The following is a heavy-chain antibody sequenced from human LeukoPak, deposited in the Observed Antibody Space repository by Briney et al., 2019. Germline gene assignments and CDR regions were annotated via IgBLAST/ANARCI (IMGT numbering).Heavy chain of an antibody. CDR2: IATGGDT. D-gene: IGHD2-2*02. V-gene: IGHV3-13*01. J-gene: IGHJ6*02. Sequence: GGSLRLSCAASGFTFSSYDMHWVRQATGKGLEWVSAIATGGDTYYPGSVKGRFTISRENAKNSLYLQMYSLRDGDTAVYYCARGRYCSGTNCYTPYYYGMDVWGQGTTVTVSS. CDR1: GFTFSSYD. CDR3: ARGRYCSGTNCYTPYYYGMDV.